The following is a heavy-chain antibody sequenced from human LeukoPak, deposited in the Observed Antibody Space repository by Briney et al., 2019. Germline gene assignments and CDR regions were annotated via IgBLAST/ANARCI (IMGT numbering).Heavy chain of an antibody. J-gene: IGHJ3*02. D-gene: IGHD2/OR15-2a*01. V-gene: IGHV4-39*07. CDR1: GGSISSNSHY. Sequence: SETLSLTCIVSGGSISSNSHYWGWIRQPPGKGLEWIGSIYYSGTTYYNPSLESRVTISVDTSKNQFSLKLSSVTAADTAVYYCASQILTSPDAFDIWGQGTMVTVSS. CDR3: ASQILTSPDAFDI. CDR2: IYYSGTT.